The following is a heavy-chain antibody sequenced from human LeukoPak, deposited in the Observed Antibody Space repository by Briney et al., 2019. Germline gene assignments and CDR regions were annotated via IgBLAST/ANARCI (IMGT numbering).Heavy chain of an antibody. CDR3: ARVVKDCSSTSCYPDY. CDR2: IYHSGST. CDR1: GGSISSGGYS. Sequence: SQTLSLTCAVSGGSISSGGYSWSWIRQPPGKGLEWIGYIYHSGSTYYNPSLKSRVTISVDRSKNQFSLKLSSVTAADTAVYYCARVVKDCSSTSCYPDYWGQGTLVTVS. V-gene: IGHV4-30-2*01. J-gene: IGHJ4*02. D-gene: IGHD2-2*01.